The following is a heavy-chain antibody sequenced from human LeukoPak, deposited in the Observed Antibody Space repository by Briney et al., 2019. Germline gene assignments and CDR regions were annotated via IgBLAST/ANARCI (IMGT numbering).Heavy chain of an antibody. CDR2: INHSGST. CDR1: GESFSGYY. V-gene: IGHV4-34*01. Sequence: SETLSLTCAVYGESFSGYYWSWIRQPPGKGLEWIGEINHSGSTNYNPSLKSRVTISVDTSKNQFSLKLSSVTAADTAVYYCASLYYDSSATPFDYWGQGTLVTVSS. CDR3: ASLYYDSSATPFDY. D-gene: IGHD3-22*01. J-gene: IGHJ4*02.